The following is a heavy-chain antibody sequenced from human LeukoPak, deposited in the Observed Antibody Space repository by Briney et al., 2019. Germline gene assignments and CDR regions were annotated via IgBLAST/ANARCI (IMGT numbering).Heavy chain of an antibody. CDR2: IYGDGTT. J-gene: IGHJ5*02. Sequence: GSLRLSCAASGFTVSNDYMAWVRQAPGRGLEWVSLIYGDGTTFYTDSVKGRFTISRDNFKNTLYLQMSSLRPEDTALYYCARDRAGAQSWVALDPWGQGTLVTVSS. V-gene: IGHV3-66*02. D-gene: IGHD3-10*01. CDR1: GFTVSNDY. CDR3: ARDRAGAQSWVALDP.